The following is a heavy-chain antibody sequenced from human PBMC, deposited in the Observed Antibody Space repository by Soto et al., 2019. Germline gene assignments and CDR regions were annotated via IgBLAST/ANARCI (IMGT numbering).Heavy chain of an antibody. V-gene: IGHV3-30*18. CDR2: ISYDGSNK. J-gene: IGHJ4*02. CDR3: AKDTGAVAGTVDY. CDR1: GFTFSRYG. D-gene: IGHD6-19*01. Sequence: GGSLRLSCAAAGFTFSRYGMHWVRQAPGKGLEWVAVISYDGSNKYYADSVKGRFTISRDNSKNTLYLQMNSLRAEDTAVYYCAKDTGAVAGTVDYWGQGTLVTVSS.